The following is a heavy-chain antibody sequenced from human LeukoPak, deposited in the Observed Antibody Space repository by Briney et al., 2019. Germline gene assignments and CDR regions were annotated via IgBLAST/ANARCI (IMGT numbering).Heavy chain of an antibody. V-gene: IGHV3-21*01. CDR1: GFTFSTYS. J-gene: IGHJ4*02. CDR3: ARDFTEYYYDSSGPGVDY. Sequence: GGSLRLSCAASGFTFSTYSMNWVRQAPGKGLEWVSSISDVSTYIYYADSVKGRFTISRDNSKNTLYLQMNSLRAEDTAVYYCARDFTEYYYDSSGPGVDYWGQGTLVTVSS. CDR2: ISDVSTYI. D-gene: IGHD3-22*01.